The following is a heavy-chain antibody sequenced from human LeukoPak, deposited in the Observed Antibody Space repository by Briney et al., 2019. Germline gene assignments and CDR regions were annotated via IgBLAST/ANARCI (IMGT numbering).Heavy chain of an antibody. Sequence: ASVKASCQVSGYTFTRYGISWVRQAPGQGLEWMGWISAYNGNTNYAQKLQGRVTMPTDTSTSTAYMELRSPKSDDTAVYYCARGLTNYYDSSGYRGRYYYYYGMDVWGQGTTVTVSS. J-gene: IGHJ6*02. CDR2: ISAYNGNT. V-gene: IGHV1-18*01. CDR3: ARGLTNYYDSSGYRGRYYYYYGMDV. D-gene: IGHD3-22*01. CDR1: GYTFTRYG.